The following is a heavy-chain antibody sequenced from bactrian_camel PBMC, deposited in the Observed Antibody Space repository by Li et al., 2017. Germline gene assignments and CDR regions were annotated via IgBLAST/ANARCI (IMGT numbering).Heavy chain of an antibody. D-gene: IGHD3*01. CDR1: TGTASGRC. Sequence: HVQLVESGGASVEAGGSLRLSCAASTGTASGRCMGWFRQAPGKERERVARMDSDGAIRYADSVKGRFTIAKGQAKHTLYLQMNSLKPEDTAMYYCAADRALDDDCYVGSLYTDFAYWGQGTQVTVS. CDR3: AADRALDDDCYVGSLYTDFAY. CDR2: MDSDGAI. J-gene: IGHJ6*01. V-gene: IGHV3S53*01.